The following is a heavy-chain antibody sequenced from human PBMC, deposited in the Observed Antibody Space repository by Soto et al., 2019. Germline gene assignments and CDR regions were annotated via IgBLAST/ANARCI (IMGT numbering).Heavy chain of an antibody. CDR2: IYHSGST. V-gene: IGHV4-38-2*01. CDR3: ARAQNPYHYDSSGYLDY. Sequence: PSETLFLTCDVSVYSISSGYYWGWIRQPPGKGLEWIGSIYHSGSTYYNPYLKIRVIISVDTSKNQLSLKVNSVTAADTDVYFCARAQNPYHYDSSGYLDYWGQGMLVTVS. J-gene: IGHJ4*02. CDR1: VYSISSGYY. D-gene: IGHD3-22*01.